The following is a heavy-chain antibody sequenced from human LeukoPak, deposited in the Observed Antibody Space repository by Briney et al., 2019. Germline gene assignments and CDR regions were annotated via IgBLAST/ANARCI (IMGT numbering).Heavy chain of an antibody. J-gene: IGHJ3*02. CDR3: ARVPREIASI. V-gene: IGHV1-8*01. Sequence: ASVKVSCKASGYTFTSYDINWVRQATGQGLEWMGYMNPASGNTVYAQKFQGRVTMTTDTSISTAYMELSSLRSEDTAVYYCARVPREIASIWGQGTMVTVSS. CDR2: MNPASGNT. CDR1: GYTFTSYD. D-gene: IGHD3-16*02.